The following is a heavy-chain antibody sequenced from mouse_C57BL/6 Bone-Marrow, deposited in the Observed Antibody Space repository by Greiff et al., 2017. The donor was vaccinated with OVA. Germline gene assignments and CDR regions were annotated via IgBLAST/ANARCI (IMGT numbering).Heavy chain of an antibody. Sequence: VQLQQSGPELVKPGASVKMSCKASGYTFTDYNMHWVKQSHGKSLEWIGYINPNNGGTSYNQKFKGKATLTVNKSSSTAYMELRSLTSEDSAVYYWARLYYGNYGGYFDVWGTGTTVTVSS. CDR2: INPNNGGT. D-gene: IGHD2-1*01. J-gene: IGHJ1*03. CDR1: GYTFTDYN. V-gene: IGHV1-22*01. CDR3: ARLYYGNYGGYFDV.